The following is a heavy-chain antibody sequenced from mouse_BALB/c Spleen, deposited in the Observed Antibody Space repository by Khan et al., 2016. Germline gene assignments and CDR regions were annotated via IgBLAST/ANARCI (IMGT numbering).Heavy chain of an antibody. CDR2: ISYSGST. Sequence: VQLKESGPGLVKPSQSLSLTCTVTGYSITSDYAWNWIRQFPGNKLEWMGYISYSGSTSYNPSLKSRISITRDTSKNQFFLQLNSVTTEDTATYYCARSVYPHWYFDVWGAGTTVTVSS. CDR1: GYSITSDYA. V-gene: IGHV3-2*02. CDR3: ARSVYPHWYFDV. J-gene: IGHJ1*01.